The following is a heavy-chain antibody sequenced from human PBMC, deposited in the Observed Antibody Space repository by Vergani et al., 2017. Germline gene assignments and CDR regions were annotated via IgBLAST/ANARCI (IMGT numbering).Heavy chain of an antibody. V-gene: IGHV3-23*04. D-gene: IGHD2-2*01. CDR1: GFTFSSYS. J-gene: IGHJ4*02. CDR3: AKVKFIRVVPAAKLYFDY. Sequence: EVQLVESGGGLVKPGGSLRLSCAASGFTFSSYSMNWVRQAPGKGLEWVSAISGSGGSTYYADSVKGRFTISRDNANNTLYLQMNSLRSEDTAVYYCAKVKFIRVVPAAKLYFDYWGQGTLVTVSS. CDR2: ISGSGGST.